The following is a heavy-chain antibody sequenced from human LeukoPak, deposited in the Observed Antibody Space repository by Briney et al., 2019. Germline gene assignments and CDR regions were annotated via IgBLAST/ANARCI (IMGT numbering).Heavy chain of an antibody. V-gene: IGHV3-23*01. D-gene: IGHD3-22*01. J-gene: IGHJ4*02. CDR2: ISGSGGST. CDR1: GFTFSSYA. Sequence: PGGSLRLSXAASGFTFSSYAMSWVRQAPGKGLEWVSAISGSGGSTYYADSVKGRFTISRDNSKNTLYLQMNSLRAEDTAVYYCAKDPSYYYDSSGNFDYWGQGTLVTVSS. CDR3: AKDPSYYYDSSGNFDY.